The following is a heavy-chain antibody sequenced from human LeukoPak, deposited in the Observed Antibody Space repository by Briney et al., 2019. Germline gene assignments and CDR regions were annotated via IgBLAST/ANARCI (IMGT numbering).Heavy chain of an antibody. D-gene: IGHD3-16*01. Sequence: SETLSLTCTVSGYSISSGYYWGWIRQPPGKGLEWIGSIYHSGSTYYNPSLKSRVTMSVDTSKNQFSLKLSSVTAADTAVYYCARDRFPWGTGPLDYWGQGTLVTVSS. CDR1: GYSISSGYY. J-gene: IGHJ4*02. V-gene: IGHV4-38-2*02. CDR3: ARDRFPWGTGPLDY. CDR2: IYHSGST.